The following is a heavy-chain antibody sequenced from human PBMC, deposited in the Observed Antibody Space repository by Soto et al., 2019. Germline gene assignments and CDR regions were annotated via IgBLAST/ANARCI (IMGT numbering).Heavy chain of an antibody. V-gene: IGHV3-30*18. D-gene: IGHD1-26*01. CDR1: RFTFKTHA. CDR2: IAYDGNEK. CDR3: GKDVGDYVPYYYGVDV. Sequence: QVQLVESGGGVVQPGTSLRLSCAASRFTFKTHAMHWVRQAPGKGLEWMAVIAYDGNEKFYADSVKGRFTISRDNSKNALYLQINTLRNEDTAVYYCGKDVGDYVPYYYGVDVWGQGTTVTVSS. J-gene: IGHJ6*02.